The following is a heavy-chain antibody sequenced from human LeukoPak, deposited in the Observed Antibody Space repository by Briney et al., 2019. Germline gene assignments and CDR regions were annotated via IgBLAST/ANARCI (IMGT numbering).Heavy chain of an antibody. CDR2: INPNSGGT. Sequence: GASVKVSCKASGYTFTGYYMHWMRQAPGQGLEWMGWINPNSGGTNYAQKFQGRVTMTRDPSISTAYMELSRLRSDDTAVYYCARDSYKYSGSYLYWGQGTLVTVSS. D-gene: IGHD1-26*01. J-gene: IGHJ4*02. CDR1: GYTFTGYY. V-gene: IGHV1-2*02. CDR3: ARDSYKYSGSYLY.